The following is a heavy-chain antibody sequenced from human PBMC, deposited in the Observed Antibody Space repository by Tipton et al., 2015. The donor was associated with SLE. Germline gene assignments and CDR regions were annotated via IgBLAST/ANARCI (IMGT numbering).Heavy chain of an antibody. CDR1: GGSISSYY. D-gene: IGHD3-3*01. V-gene: IGHV4-59*01. CDR2: IYYSGST. Sequence: TLSLTCTVSGGSISSYYWSWIRQPPGKELEWIGYIYYSGSTNYNPSLKSRVTISVDTSKNQFSLKLSSVTAADTAVYYCARGLDGFGVVRAFDIWGQGTMVTVSS. CDR3: ARGLDGFGVVRAFDI. J-gene: IGHJ3*02.